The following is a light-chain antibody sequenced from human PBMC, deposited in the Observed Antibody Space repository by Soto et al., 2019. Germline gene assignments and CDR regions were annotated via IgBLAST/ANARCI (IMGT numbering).Light chain of an antibody. CDR1: QDISNY. Sequence: DIQMTQSPSSLSASVGDRVTITCQASQDISNYLNWYQQKPGKAPKLLIYDASNLETGVPSRFRGSGSGTDCTFTISSPQPEDIATYYCQQYDYLPPMYTFGQGTKLEIK. CDR2: DAS. V-gene: IGKV1-33*01. J-gene: IGKJ2*01. CDR3: QQYDYLPPMYT.